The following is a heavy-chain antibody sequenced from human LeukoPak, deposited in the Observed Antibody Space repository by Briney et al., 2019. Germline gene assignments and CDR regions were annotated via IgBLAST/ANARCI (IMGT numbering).Heavy chain of an antibody. D-gene: IGHD1-26*01. J-gene: IGHJ4*02. CDR1: GGSIRSGGDY. Sequence: SQTLSLTCTVSGGSIRSGGDYWNWIRQHPGKGLEWIGYISNSGSTYYSPSLKSRITISVDTSKNQFSLKLNSVTAADTAVYYCARLVGSGDDYFDYWGQGTLVTVSS. V-gene: IGHV4-31*03. CDR3: ARLVGSGDDYFDY. CDR2: ISNSGST.